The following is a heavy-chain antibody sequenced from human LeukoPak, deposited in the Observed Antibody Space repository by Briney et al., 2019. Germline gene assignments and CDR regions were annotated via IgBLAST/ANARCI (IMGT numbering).Heavy chain of an antibody. V-gene: IGHV4-4*02. CDR3: AREGIPAAGTGPYYYYGMDV. D-gene: IGHD6-13*01. Sequence: SETLSLTCAVSGGSISSSSWWSWVRQPPGKGLEWIGEIYHSGSTNYNPSLKSRVTISVDKSKNQFSLKLSSVTAADTAVYYCAREGIPAAGTGPYYYYGMDVWGQGTTVTVSS. CDR2: IYHSGST. CDR1: GGSISSSSW. J-gene: IGHJ6*02.